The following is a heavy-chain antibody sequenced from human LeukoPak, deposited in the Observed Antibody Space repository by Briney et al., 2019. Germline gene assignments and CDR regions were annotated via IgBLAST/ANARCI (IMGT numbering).Heavy chain of an antibody. Sequence: GATVKVSCKASGYTFTSYYMHWVRQAPGQGLEWMGIINPSAGSTSYAQKFQGRVTMTRDTSTSTVYMELSSLRSEDTAVYYCAGYGDSDFDYWGQGTLVTSST. CDR1: GYTFTSYY. V-gene: IGHV1-46*01. CDR3: AGYGDSDFDY. J-gene: IGHJ4*02. CDR2: INPSAGST. D-gene: IGHD4-17*01.